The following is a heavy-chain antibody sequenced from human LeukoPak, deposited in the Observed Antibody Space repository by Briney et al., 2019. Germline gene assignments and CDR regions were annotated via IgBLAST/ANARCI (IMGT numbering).Heavy chain of an antibody. J-gene: IGHJ4*02. Sequence: GGSLRLSCAASGFTFGSFPIHWVRQAPGKGLEWVAVISYDGSNEYYADSVKGRFTISRDNSKNTLYLQMSSLRAEDTAVYYCAKEFNRGLPDYWGQGTLVTVPS. D-gene: IGHD2-21*01. CDR1: GFTFGSFP. CDR3: AKEFNRGLPDY. V-gene: IGHV3-30*04. CDR2: ISYDGSNE.